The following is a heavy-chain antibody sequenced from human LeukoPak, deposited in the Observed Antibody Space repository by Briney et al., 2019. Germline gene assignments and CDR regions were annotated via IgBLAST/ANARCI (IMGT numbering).Heavy chain of an antibody. CDR3: ARRGADDYGDYGFDY. J-gene: IGHJ4*02. Sequence: PSETLSLTCTVSGGSISSYYWSWIRQPPGKGLEWIGYIFYRGSTNYNPSLKSRVPISIDTSKNQFSLKLSSLTAADTAVYYCARRGADDYGDYGFDYWGQGTLVTVSS. CDR1: GGSISSYY. D-gene: IGHD4-17*01. V-gene: IGHV4-59*08. CDR2: IFYRGST.